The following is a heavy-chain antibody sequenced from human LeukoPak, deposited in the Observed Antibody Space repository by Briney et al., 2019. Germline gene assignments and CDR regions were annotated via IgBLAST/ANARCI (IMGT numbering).Heavy chain of an antibody. J-gene: IGHJ2*01. CDR1: GFTFSSYA. V-gene: IGHV3-64D*06. CDR3: VKGSRNYGDL. Sequence: GGSLRLSCSASGFTFSSYAMHWVRQAPGKGLEYVSAISGNGGSTYYADPVKGRFTISRDNSKNTLYLQMSSLRAEDTAVYYCVKGSRNYGDLWGRGTLVTVSS. CDR2: ISGNGGST. D-gene: IGHD1-7*01.